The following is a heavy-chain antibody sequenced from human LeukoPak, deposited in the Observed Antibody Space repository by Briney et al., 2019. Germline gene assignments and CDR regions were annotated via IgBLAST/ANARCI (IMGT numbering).Heavy chain of an antibody. CDR1: GASINSSNW. J-gene: IGHJ3*02. CDR2: IYHIGST. V-gene: IGHV4-4*02. Sequence: KPSETLSLIYAVSGASINSSNWWSWVRQPPGKGLEWIGEIYHIGSTNYNPSLKSRVTISVDTSKNQFSLKLSSVTAADTAVYYCASRIHAFDIWGQGTMVTVSS. CDR3: ASRIHAFDI. D-gene: IGHD2-15*01.